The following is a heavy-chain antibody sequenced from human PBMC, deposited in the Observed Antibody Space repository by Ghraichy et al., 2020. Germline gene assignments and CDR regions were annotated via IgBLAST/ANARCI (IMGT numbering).Heavy chain of an antibody. V-gene: IGHV3-74*01. D-gene: IGHD3-22*01. J-gene: IGHJ4*02. CDR2: INGDGSST. Sequence: LSLTCAASGLTFSRFWIHWVRQAPGKGLLWVARINGDGSSTSYADSVKGRFTISRDNAKDTLYLQMNSLRVKDTAVYYCARSKNYYESSAYYSDYWGQGALVTVSS. CDR1: GLTFSRFW. CDR3: ARSKNYYESSAYYSDY.